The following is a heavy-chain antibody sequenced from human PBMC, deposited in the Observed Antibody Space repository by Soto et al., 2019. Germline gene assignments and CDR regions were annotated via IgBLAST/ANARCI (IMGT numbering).Heavy chain of an antibody. CDR1: GFTFSDYY. Sequence: GGSLRLSCEGSGFTFSDYYISWIRQAPGKGLEWISYSSNSGTFSRYADSVKGRFSISRDNTKNLLYLQMNSLRAEDTAVYYCARPGDNNTHLVYWYPETLLTV. CDR3: ARPGDNNTHLVY. CDR2: SSNSGTFS. J-gene: IGHJ4*02. D-gene: IGHD2-21*02. V-gene: IGHV3-11*06.